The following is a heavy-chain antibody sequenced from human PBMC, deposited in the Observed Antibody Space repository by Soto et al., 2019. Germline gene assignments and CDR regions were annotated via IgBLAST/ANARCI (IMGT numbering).Heavy chain of an antibody. J-gene: IGHJ4*02. CDR2: IKQDGSEK. D-gene: IGHD3-22*01. CDR3: ARDKFERVRYDSSGYYPFDY. Sequence: GGSLRLSCAASGFTFSSYWMSWVRQAPGKGLERVANIKQDGSEKYYVDSVKGRFTISRDNAKNPLYLQMNSLRAEDTAVYYCARDKFERVRYDSSGYYPFDYWGQGTLVTVSS. V-gene: IGHV3-7*03. CDR1: GFTFSSYW.